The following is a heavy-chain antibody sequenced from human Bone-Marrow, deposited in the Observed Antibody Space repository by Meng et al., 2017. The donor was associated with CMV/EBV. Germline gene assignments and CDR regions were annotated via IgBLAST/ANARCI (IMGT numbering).Heavy chain of an antibody. Sequence: GESLKISCAASGFTFSSYAMSWVRQAPGKGLEWVSAIGTAGDTYYPGSVKGRFTISRENAKNSLYLQMNSLRAGDTAVYYCARGGSLYDFWSGYYYGMDVWGQGTTVTVSS. CDR1: GFTFSSYA. J-gene: IGHJ6*02. V-gene: IGHV3-13*01. D-gene: IGHD3-3*01. CDR3: ARGGSLYDFWSGYYYGMDV. CDR2: IGTAGDT.